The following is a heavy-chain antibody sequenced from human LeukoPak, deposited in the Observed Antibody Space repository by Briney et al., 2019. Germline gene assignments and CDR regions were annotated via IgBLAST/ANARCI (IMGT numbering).Heavy chain of an antibody. J-gene: IGHJ3*02. CDR2: IYYTGTT. V-gene: IGHV4-59*01. CDR1: GVSISTYY. CDR3: ARDKVVHDAFDI. Sequence: SETLSLTCTASGVSISTYYWSWIRQPPGKGLEWIGYIYYTGTTNYNPSLKSRVSISVDMSKNQFSLKLSSVTAADTAVYYCARDKVVHDAFDIWGQGTMVTVSS. D-gene: IGHD2-15*01.